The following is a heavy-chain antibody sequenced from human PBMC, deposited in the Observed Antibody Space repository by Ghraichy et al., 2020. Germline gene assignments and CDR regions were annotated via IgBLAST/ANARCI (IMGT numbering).Heavy chain of an antibody. CDR2: ISGSGGST. J-gene: IGHJ6*02. D-gene: IGHD3-3*01. Sequence: VSAISGSGGSTYSADSVKGRFTISRDNSHNTLYLQMNTLRAEDTAVYDCAKDSYYDFWSGYYSQYYYVMDVWC. CDR3: AKDSYYDFWSGYYSQYYYVMDV. V-gene: IGHV3-23*01.